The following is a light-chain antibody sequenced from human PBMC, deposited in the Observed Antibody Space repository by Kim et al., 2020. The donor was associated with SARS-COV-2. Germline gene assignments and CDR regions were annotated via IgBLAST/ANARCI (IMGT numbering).Light chain of an antibody. V-gene: IGLV3-25*03. CDR1: ALGKEY. CDR2: KDT. CDR3: QSVVSGVWM. Sequence: SYELTEPPSVSVSPGQTARITCSGDALGKEYAYWYQQKSGQAPAVIIYKDTERASGIPERFSGSTSGTKVTLIISGAQAEDEADYYCQSVVSGVWMFGGGTQLTVL. J-gene: IGLJ3*02.